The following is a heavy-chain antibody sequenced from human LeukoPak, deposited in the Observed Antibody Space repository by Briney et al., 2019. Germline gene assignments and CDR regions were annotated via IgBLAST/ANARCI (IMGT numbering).Heavy chain of an antibody. CDR3: ARSGSGSYAFDI. Sequence: GGSLRLSCAASRFTFSSYAMHWVRQAPGKGLEWVAVIWYDGSNKYYADSVKGQFTISRDNSKNTLYLQMNSLRAEDTAVYYCARSGSGSYAFDIWGQGTMVTISS. CDR1: RFTFSSYA. CDR2: IWYDGSNK. J-gene: IGHJ3*02. D-gene: IGHD3-10*01. V-gene: IGHV3-33*01.